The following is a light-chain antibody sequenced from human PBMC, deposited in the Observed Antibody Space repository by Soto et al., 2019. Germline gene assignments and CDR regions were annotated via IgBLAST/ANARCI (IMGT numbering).Light chain of an antibody. V-gene: IGLV2-14*01. CDR1: SSDVGGYNC. Sequence: QSVLTQPASVSGSPGQSITISCTGTSSDVGGYNCVSWYQQHPAKAPKLIIYEVNNRPSGVSNRFSGSKSGNTASLTISGLQAEDEADYYCCSHTRSSTYVFGTGTKVTAL. CDR2: EVN. CDR3: CSHTRSSTYV. J-gene: IGLJ1*01.